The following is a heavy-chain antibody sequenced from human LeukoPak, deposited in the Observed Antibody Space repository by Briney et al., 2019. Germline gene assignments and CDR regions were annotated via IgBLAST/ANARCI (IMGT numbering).Heavy chain of an antibody. D-gene: IGHD3-22*01. CDR2: IYYSGST. J-gene: IGHJ4*02. Sequence: SETLSLTCTVSGGSISSGGYYWSWIRQHPGKGLERIGYIYYSGSTYYNPSLKSRVTISVDTCKNQFSLKLSSVTAADTAVYYCAREDDSSSLDYWGQGTLVTVS. CDR1: GGSISSGGYY. V-gene: IGHV4-31*03. CDR3: AREDDSSSLDY.